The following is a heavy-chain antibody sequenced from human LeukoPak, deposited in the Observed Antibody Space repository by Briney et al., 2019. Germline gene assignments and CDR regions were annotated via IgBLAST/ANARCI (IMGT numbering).Heavy chain of an antibody. CDR1: GFTFSSYG. J-gene: IGHJ4*02. CDR3: AKVGYDFWRGYQTYFDY. V-gene: IGHV3-30*18. CDR2: ISYDGSNK. Sequence: GGALRLSCAASGFTFSSYGMHWVRQAPGKGLEWVAVISYDGSNKYYADSVKGRFTISRDNSKNTLYLQMNSLRAEDTAVYYCAKVGYDFWRGYQTYFDYWGQGTLVTVSS. D-gene: IGHD3-3*01.